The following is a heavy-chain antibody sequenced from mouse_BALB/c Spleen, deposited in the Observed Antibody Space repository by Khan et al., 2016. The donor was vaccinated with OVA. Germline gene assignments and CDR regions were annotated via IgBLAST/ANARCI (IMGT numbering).Heavy chain of an antibody. CDR2: ISSDGDYT. J-gene: IGHJ3*01. CDR1: GFTFSTYA. D-gene: IGHD2-5*01. V-gene: IGHV5-9-3*01. CDR3: ERSPYSNFAY. Sequence: EVELVESGGGLVKPGGSLKLSCAVSGFTFSTYAMSWVRQTPEKRLEWVATISSDGDYTYYPDNVTGRFTISRDNAKNTLYLQISSLRSEDSAMYYVERSPYSNFAYWGQGTLVTVSA.